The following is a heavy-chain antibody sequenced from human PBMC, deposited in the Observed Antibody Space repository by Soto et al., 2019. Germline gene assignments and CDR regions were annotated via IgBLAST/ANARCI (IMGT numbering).Heavy chain of an antibody. V-gene: IGHV4-34*01. CDR3: AARFHEYGDYLEYYFDY. Sequence: PSETLSLTCAAYGGSFSGYYWSWIRQPPGKGLEWIGEINHSGSTNYNPSLKSRVTISVDTSKNQFSLKLSSVTAADTAVYYCAARFHEYGDYLEYYFDYWGQGTLVTVSS. CDR2: INHSGST. J-gene: IGHJ4*02. CDR1: GGSFSGYY. D-gene: IGHD4-17*01.